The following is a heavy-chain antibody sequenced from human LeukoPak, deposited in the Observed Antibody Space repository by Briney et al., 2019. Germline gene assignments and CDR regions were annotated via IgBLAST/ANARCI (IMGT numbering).Heavy chain of an antibody. J-gene: IGHJ4*02. CDR2: INPDSGGT. CDR1: GYTFTGYY. V-gene: IGHV1-2*02. CDR3: ARTAIFSPFSFDY. D-gene: IGHD3-9*01. Sequence: ASVKVSCKSSGYTFTGYYMHWVRQAPGQGLEWMGWINPDSGGTNYAQKFQGRVTMTRDTSSSTAYMELSRLRPDDTAVYYCARTAIFSPFSFDYWGQGTLVTVSS.